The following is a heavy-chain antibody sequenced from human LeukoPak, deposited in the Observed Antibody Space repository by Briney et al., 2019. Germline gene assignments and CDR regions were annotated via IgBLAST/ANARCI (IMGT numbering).Heavy chain of an antibody. Sequence: SETLSLTCTVSGGSISSSSYYWGWIRQPPGKGLEWIGSIYYSGSTYYNPSLKSRVTISVDTSKNQFSLKLSSVTAADTAVYYCARCPGDAFDYWGQGTLVTVSS. CDR3: ARCPGDAFDY. V-gene: IGHV4-39*07. J-gene: IGHJ4*02. D-gene: IGHD1-26*01. CDR1: GGSISSSSYY. CDR2: IYYSGST.